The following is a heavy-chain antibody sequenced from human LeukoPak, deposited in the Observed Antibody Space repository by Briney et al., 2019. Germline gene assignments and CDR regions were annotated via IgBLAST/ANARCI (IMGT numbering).Heavy chain of an antibody. V-gene: IGHV3-30*19. J-gene: IGHJ3*02. CDR3: ARDYNSIHAFDI. D-gene: IGHD5-24*01. CDR2: ISFDGNNK. Sequence: PGRSLRLSCAASGFTFSSYGMHWVRQAPGKGLEWVSVISFDGNNKYYADSVKGRFTISRDNSKNTLSLQMNSLKAEDTVVYYCARDYNSIHAFDIWGQGTMVTVS. CDR1: GFTFSSYG.